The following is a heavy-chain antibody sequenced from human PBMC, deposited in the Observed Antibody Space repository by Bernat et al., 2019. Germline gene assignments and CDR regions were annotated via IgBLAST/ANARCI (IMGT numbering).Heavy chain of an antibody. CDR3: ASAILDSSGYLHRLGLDAFDI. D-gene: IGHD3-22*01. Sequence: EVQLLESGGGLVQPGGSLRLSCAASGFTFSSYAMSWVRQAPGKGLEWVSAISGSGGSTYYADSVKGRFTISRDNSKNTLYLQMNSLRAEDTAVYYCASAILDSSGYLHRLGLDAFDIWGQGTMVTVSS. CDR1: GFTFSSYA. CDR2: ISGSGGST. J-gene: IGHJ3*02. V-gene: IGHV3-23*01.